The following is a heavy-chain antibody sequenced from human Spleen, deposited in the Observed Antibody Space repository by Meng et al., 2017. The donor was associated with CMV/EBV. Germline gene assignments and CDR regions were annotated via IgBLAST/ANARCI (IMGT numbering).Heavy chain of an antibody. CDR2: INPSGGSK. CDR1: GNTFTSYN. J-gene: IGHJ4*02. CDR3: ARNYPRRDGYNDLDY. D-gene: IGHD5-24*01. Sequence: SGNTFTSYNKNWERQAPGQGLEWMGIINPSGGSKSEEQKYKGRVTMTRDTSTSTVYMELSSLRSEDTAVYYCARNYPRRDGYNDLDYWGQGTLVTASS. V-gene: IGHV1-46*01.